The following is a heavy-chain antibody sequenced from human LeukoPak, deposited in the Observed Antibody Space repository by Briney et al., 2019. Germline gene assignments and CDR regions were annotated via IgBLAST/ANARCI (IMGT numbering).Heavy chain of an antibody. D-gene: IGHD3-9*01. V-gene: IGHV4-39*01. J-gene: IGHJ4*02. CDR1: GGSISSSSYY. CDR3: ARRSITRYFDWLSDY. Sequence: SETLSLTCTVSGGSISSSSYYWGWIPQPPGKGLEWIGSIYYSGSTYYNPSLKSRVTISVDTSKNQFSLKLSSVTAADTAVYYCARRSITRYFDWLSDYWGQGTLVTVSS. CDR2: IYYSGST.